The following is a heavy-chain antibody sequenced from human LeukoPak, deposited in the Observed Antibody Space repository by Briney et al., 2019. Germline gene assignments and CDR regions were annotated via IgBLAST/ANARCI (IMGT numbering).Heavy chain of an antibody. CDR3: ARDASSWTGYPSGAFDI. V-gene: IGHV4-59*01. CDR2: IYYSGST. CDR1: GGSFSGYY. J-gene: IGHJ3*02. D-gene: IGHD3/OR15-3a*01. Sequence: PSETLSLTCAVYGGSFSGYYWSWIRQPPGKGLEWIGYIYYSGSTNYNPSLKSRVTISVDTSKNQFSLKLSSVTAADTAVYYCARDASSWTGYPSGAFDIWGQGTMVTVSS.